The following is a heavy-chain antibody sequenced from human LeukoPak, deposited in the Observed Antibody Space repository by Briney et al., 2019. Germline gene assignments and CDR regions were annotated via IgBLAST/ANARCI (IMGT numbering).Heavy chain of an antibody. CDR3: ARAYGGNSGYYFDY. CDR2: IIPIFGIA. Sequence: SVKVSCKASGGTFSSYAISWVRRAPGQGLEWMGRIIPIFGIANYAQKFQGRVTITADKSTSTAYMELSSLRSEDMAVYYCARAYGGNSGYYFDYWGQGTLVTVSS. J-gene: IGHJ4*02. V-gene: IGHV1-69*04. D-gene: IGHD4-23*01. CDR1: GGTFSSYA.